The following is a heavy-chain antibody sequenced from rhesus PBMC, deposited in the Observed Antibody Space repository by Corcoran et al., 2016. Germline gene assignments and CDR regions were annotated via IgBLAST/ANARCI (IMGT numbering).Heavy chain of an antibody. Sequence: QVILRQWGERLVKPSATLSLVCILSGGPLSTSSWNWIRQPPGKGLEWIGYVVSRTGRAFHNPSLNTRVTISTDPSKNQFSLRLTSVTVADTAVYYCARKEDGNGIIWGQGVMVTVSS. CDR2: VVSRTGRA. CDR3: ARKEDGNGII. V-gene: IGHV4S5*01. D-gene: IGHD4-29*01. J-gene: IGHJ1*01. CDR1: GGPLSTSS.